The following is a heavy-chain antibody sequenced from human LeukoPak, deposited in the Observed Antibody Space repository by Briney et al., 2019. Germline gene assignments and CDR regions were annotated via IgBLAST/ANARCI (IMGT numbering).Heavy chain of an antibody. Sequence: GGSLRLSCAASGFTFDDYGMSWVRQAPGKGLEWVSGINWNGGSTGYADSVKGRFTIFRDNAKNSLYLQMNSLRAEDTALYHCWRFTYYYDSWPMDVWGQGTTVTVSS. D-gene: IGHD3-22*01. CDR3: WRFTYYYDSWPMDV. CDR2: INWNGGST. J-gene: IGHJ6*02. V-gene: IGHV3-20*01. CDR1: GFTFDDYG.